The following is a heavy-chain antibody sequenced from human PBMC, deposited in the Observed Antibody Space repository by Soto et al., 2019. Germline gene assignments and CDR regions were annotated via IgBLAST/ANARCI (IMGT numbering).Heavy chain of an antibody. Sequence: SGPTLVNPTQTLTLTCTFSGFSLSTSGMCVSWIRQPPGKALEWLALIDWDDDKYYSTSLKSRLTISKDTSKSQVVLTMTNMDPVDTATYYCARNTDDFWSGPNWFDPWGQGTLVTVSS. CDR3: ARNTDDFWSGPNWFDP. J-gene: IGHJ5*02. CDR2: IDWDDDK. V-gene: IGHV2-70*01. D-gene: IGHD3-3*01. CDR1: GFSLSTSGMC.